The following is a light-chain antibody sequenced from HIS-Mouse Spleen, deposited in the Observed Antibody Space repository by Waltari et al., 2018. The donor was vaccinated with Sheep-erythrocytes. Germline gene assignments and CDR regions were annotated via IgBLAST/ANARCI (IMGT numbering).Light chain of an antibody. J-gene: IGLJ3*02. CDR1: SSDVGGYNY. Sequence: QSALTQPASVSGSPGQSITISCTGTSSDVGGYNYVSWYQQHPGKAPKLMIYEVSNRPYGVSNRSSGSKSGNTASLTISGLQAEDEADYYCSSYTSSSTWVFGGGTKLTVL. V-gene: IGLV2-14*01. CDR2: EVS. CDR3: SSYTSSSTWV.